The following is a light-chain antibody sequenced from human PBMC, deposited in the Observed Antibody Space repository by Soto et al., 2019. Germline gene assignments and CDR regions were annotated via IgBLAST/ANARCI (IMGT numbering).Light chain of an antibody. CDR3: QQYDDLPIT. CDR1: QDIRKY. J-gene: IGKJ5*01. CDR2: DAS. Sequence: DIQMTQSPSSLSASVGDRVTITCQARQDIRKYLNWYQKKPGEAPKLLIYDASNLETGVPSRFSGSGSRADFTFPISRLQPEDIASYYYQQYDDLPITFGQGTRLEIK. V-gene: IGKV1-33*01.